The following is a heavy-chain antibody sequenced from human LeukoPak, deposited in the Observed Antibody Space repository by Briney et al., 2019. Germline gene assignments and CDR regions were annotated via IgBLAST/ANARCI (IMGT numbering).Heavy chain of an antibody. V-gene: IGHV3-21*04. CDR3: AKDRESGDSSGYWVYFDY. Sequence: PGGSLRLSCAASGFTFSRYSMNSVRQAPGKGLEWVSSISSSSSHIHYADSVTGRFTVSRDNAKNSLYLQMNSLRAEDTAVYYCAKDRESGDSSGYWVYFDYWGQGTLVTVSS. J-gene: IGHJ4*02. CDR2: ISSSSSHI. D-gene: IGHD3-22*01. CDR1: GFTFSRYS.